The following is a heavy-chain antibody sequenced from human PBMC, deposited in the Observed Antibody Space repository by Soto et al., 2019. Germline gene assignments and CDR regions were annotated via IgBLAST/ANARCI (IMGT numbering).Heavy chain of an antibody. V-gene: IGHV3-23*01. CDR2: IGGSGGNI. J-gene: IGHJ4*02. CDR1: GFTFSSYS. D-gene: IGHD4-17*01. Sequence: GGSLRLSCAASGFTFSSYSMSWVRQAPGKGLEWVSAIGGSGGNIYYADSVKGRFTISRDNSKNTLYLQMGSLRAEDTAIYYCAKERNNYGYSDYWGQGTLVTVSS. CDR3: AKERNNYGYSDY.